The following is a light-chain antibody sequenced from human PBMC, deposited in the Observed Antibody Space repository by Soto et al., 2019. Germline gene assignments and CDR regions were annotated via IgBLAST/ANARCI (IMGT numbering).Light chain of an antibody. V-gene: IGKV3-11*01. Sequence: ELVLTQSPVTLSLSPGERATFSYRASHSLTSSLVWYQQKPGQAHRLVIYDAYNRATGIQDRFSGSGSGTQSTITIKSLEPDDFAIYYCKEYNSYSGTFGPGTKVDIK. CDR3: KEYNSYSGT. CDR2: DAY. J-gene: IGKJ1*01. CDR1: HSLTSS.